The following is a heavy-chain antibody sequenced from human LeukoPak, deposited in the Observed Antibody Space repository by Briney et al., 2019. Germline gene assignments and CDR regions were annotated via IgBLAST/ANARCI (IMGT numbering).Heavy chain of an antibody. CDR1: GGSISSSSYY. CDR3: ARDYGYSSGYMDV. V-gene: IGHV4-39*07. CDR2: IYHSGST. Sequence: SETLSLTCTVSGGSISSSSYYWGWIRQPPGKGLEWIGSIYHSGSTYYNPSLKSRVTISVDTSKNQFSLKLSSVTAADTAVYYCARDYGYSSGYMDVWGKGTTVTVSS. D-gene: IGHD6-25*01. J-gene: IGHJ6*03.